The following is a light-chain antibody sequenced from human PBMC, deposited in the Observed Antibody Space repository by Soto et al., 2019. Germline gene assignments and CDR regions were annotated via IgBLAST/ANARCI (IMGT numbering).Light chain of an antibody. CDR2: DAS. CDR3: EHYCSSPPLT. V-gene: IGKV3-20*01. J-gene: IGKJ3*01. CDR1: QSVSSSY. Sequence: EIVLTQSPGTLSLSPGERATLSCRASQSVSSSYLAWYQQKPGQAPRLLIYDASSRATGIPDRFSGGGSGPVFTLTISRLEPEDFAVYYCEHYCSSPPLTCGPGTKVDIK.